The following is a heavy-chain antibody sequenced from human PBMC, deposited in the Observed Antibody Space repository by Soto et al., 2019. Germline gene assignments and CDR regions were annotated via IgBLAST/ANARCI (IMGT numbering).Heavy chain of an antibody. CDR3: SGFRGGACHQNYGMDV. V-gene: IGHV3-21*01. Sequence: EVHLVESGGGLVKPGGSLRLSCAVSGFTFSSCTMNWVRQAPGKGLEWVSSISPSTSHIYYADSVKGRFTISIDNAKNSLFLQMNSLRAEDTAVYYCSGFRGGACHQNYGMDVWGQGTTVTVSS. J-gene: IGHJ6*02. CDR2: ISPSTSHI. D-gene: IGHD2-21*02. CDR1: GFTFSSCT.